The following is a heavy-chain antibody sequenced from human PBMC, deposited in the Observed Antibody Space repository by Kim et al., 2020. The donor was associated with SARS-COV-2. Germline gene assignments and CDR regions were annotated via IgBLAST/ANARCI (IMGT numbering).Heavy chain of an antibody. V-gene: IGHV3-48*02. CDR2: ISSSSSTI. D-gene: IGHD3-22*01. J-gene: IGHJ3*02. CDR1: GFTFSSYS. CDR3: ARNTYYYDSSGLGSAFDI. Sequence: GGSLRLSCAASGFTFSSYSMNWVRQAPGKGLEWVSYISSSSSTIYYADSVKGRFTISRDNAKNSLYLQMNSLRDEDTAVYYCARNTYYYDSSGLGSAFDIWGQGTMVTVSS.